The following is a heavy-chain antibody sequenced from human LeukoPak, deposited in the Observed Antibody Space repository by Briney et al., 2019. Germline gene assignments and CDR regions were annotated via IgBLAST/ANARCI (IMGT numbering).Heavy chain of an antibody. CDR1: GYSFTSYW. J-gene: IGHJ4*02. V-gene: IGHV5-51*01. Sequence: GESLKISCKGSGYSFTSYWIGWVRQMPGKGLEWMGIIYPGDSDTRYSPSFQGQVTISADKSISTSYLQWSSLKASDTAMYYCARADIVVVVAASLDYWGQGTLVTVSS. D-gene: IGHD2-15*01. CDR3: ARADIVVVVAASLDY. CDR2: IYPGDSDT.